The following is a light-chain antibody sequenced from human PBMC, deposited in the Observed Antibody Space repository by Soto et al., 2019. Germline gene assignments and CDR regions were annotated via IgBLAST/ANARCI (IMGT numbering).Light chain of an antibody. V-gene: IGKV3-20*01. J-gene: IGKJ3*01. CDR3: QQYETSPRGFT. CDR1: QSVSSTN. Sequence: IVCTHARGTLSLSPGERATLSCRASQSVSSTNLAWYQRKPGQAPRLLIYGTSTRATVIPDRFSGSGSGTDFTLTISRLEPEDFAVYYCQQYETSPRGFTFGPGTKVDTK. CDR2: GTS.